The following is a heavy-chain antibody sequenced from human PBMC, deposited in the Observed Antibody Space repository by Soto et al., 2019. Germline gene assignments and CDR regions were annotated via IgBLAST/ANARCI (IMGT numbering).Heavy chain of an antibody. CDR2: IWYDGSNT. CDR3: ASGVVMVTSTEAEDY. J-gene: IGHJ4*02. D-gene: IGHD2-15*01. Sequence: QVQLVESGGGVVQPGRSLRLSCAASGFTFSAYGMNWVRQAPGKGLEWVAVIWYDGSNTYYADSVKGRFTISRDNSKNTMYLQMNSLRVEDTAVYYCASGVVMVTSTEAEDYWGQGTLVTVSP. CDR1: GFTFSAYG. V-gene: IGHV3-33*01.